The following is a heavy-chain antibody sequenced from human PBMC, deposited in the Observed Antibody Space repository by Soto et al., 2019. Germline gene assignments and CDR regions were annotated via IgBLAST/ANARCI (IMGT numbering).Heavy chain of an antibody. J-gene: IGHJ4*02. CDR3: ARYCTNGVCYIDY. CDR1: GFTFSSYS. V-gene: IGHV3-48*02. D-gene: IGHD2-8*01. Sequence: EVQLVESGGGLVQPGGSLRLSCAASGFTFSSYSMNWVRQAPGKGREWVSYISSSSSTIYYADSVKGRFTISRDNAKNSLYLQMIIVRDEDTAVFYCARYCTNGVCYIDYWGQGTLVTVSS. CDR2: ISSSSSTI.